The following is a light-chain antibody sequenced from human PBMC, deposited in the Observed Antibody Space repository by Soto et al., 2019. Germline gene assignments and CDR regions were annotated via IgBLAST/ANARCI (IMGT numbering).Light chain of an antibody. V-gene: IGKV3-20*01. Sequence: EIVLTQSPGTLSVSPGERATLSCRASQSVSSSSLAWYQQKPGQAPRLLIYGAASRATGIPDRFSGSGSGTDFMLTISRLEAEDFAVYYCQHYGSSLWTFGQGTKVEIK. CDR2: GAA. J-gene: IGKJ1*01. CDR3: QHYGSSLWT. CDR1: QSVSSSS.